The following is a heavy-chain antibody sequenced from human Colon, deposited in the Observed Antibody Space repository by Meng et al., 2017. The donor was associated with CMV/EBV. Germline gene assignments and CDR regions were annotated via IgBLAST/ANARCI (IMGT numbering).Heavy chain of an antibody. J-gene: IGHJ4*02. CDR3: ARPEHYYHTSGYPGDYFDY. D-gene: IGHD3-22*01. CDR2: INPNSGDT. V-gene: IGHV1-2*06. CDR1: GHTFTDYF. Sequence: QVRLLQSGAEVKKPGASVRVSCKTSGHTFTDYFIHWVRQAPGQGLEWMGRINPNSGDTIFAQNFQGRLTMTRGSSISTAYMELTSLTSDDTAVYYCARPEHYYHTSGYPGDYFDYWGQGTLVTVSS.